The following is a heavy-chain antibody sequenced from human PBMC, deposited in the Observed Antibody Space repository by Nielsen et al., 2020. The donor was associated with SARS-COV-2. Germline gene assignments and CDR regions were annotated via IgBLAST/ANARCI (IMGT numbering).Heavy chain of an antibody. Sequence: SETLSLTCTVSGGSVSSGSYYWSWIRQPPGKGLEWIGYIYYSGSTNYNPSLKSRVTISVDTSKNQFSLKLSSVTAADTAVYYCARGVPLYYDILTGYYQDYYYGMDVWGQGTTVTVSS. CDR2: IYYSGST. V-gene: IGHV4-61*01. D-gene: IGHD3-9*01. CDR3: ARGVPLYYDILTGYYQDYYYGMDV. CDR1: GGSVSSGSYY. J-gene: IGHJ6*02.